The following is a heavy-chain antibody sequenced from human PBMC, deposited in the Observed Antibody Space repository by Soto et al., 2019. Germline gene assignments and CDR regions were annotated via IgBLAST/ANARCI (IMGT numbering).Heavy chain of an antibody. V-gene: IGHV1-18*01. Sequence: QVQLVQSGAEVKKPGASVKVSCKASGYTFTSYGISWVRQAPGQGLEWMGWISAYNGNTNYAQKLQGRVTMTTDTSTGTAYMELRSLRSDDTAVYYCARDPGGDYDYVWGIYRYCDYWGQGTLVTVSS. CDR1: GYTFTSYG. CDR2: ISAYNGNT. D-gene: IGHD3-16*02. CDR3: ARDPGGDYDYVWGIYRYCDY. J-gene: IGHJ4*02.